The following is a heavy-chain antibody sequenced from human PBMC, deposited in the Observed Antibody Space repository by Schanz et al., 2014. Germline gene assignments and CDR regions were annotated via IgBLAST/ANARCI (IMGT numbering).Heavy chain of an antibody. V-gene: IGHV3-30-3*01. J-gene: IGHJ4*02. CDR3: ARPRFDYGEVDY. Sequence: QVQLVESGGGVVQPGRSLRLSCAAYGFTLSSYAMHWVRQAPGKGLEWVALISNDGSIKYYADSVKGRFTISRDNAKNTLYLQMNSLRAEDTAVYYCARPRFDYGEVDYWGQGTLVTVSS. CDR1: GFTLSSYA. CDR2: ISNDGSIK. D-gene: IGHD4-17*01.